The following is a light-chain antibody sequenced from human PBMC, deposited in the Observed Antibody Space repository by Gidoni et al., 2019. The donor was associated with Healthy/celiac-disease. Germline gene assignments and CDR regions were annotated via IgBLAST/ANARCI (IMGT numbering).Light chain of an antibody. CDR2: GAS. CDR1: QSVSSSY. J-gene: IGKJ1*01. CDR3: QQYGSSPPWT. V-gene: IGKV3-20*01. Sequence: EIVLTQSPGTLSLSPGERATLSCTASQSVSSSYLAWYQQKPGQAPRLLIYGASSRATGIPDRFSGSGAGTDFTLNISRLEPEDFAVYYCQQYGSSPPWTFGQGTKVEIK.